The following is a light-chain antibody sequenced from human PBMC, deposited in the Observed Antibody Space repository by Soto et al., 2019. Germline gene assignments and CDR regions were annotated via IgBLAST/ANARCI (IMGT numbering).Light chain of an antibody. CDR3: QSYDSSLSGYVV. CDR2: GNS. J-gene: IGLJ2*01. CDR1: SSNIGAGFD. V-gene: IGLV1-40*01. Sequence: QAVVTQSPSVSGAPGQRVTLSCTGSSSNIGAGFDVHWYQHLPGTAPKVLIYGNSNRPSGVPDRFSGSKSGTSASLAITGLQAEDEADYYCQSYDSSLSGYVVFGGGTQLTVL.